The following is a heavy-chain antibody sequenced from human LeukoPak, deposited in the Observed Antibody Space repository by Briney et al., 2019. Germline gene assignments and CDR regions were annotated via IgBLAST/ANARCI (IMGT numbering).Heavy chain of an antibody. D-gene: IGHD3-10*01. Sequence: PSETLSLTCTVSGGSISSSSYYWGWIRQPPGKGLEWIGSIYYSGSTYYNPSLKSRVTISVDTSKNQFSLKLSSVTAADTAVYYCARGHVPVVPIIWGQGTLVTVSS. CDR2: IYYSGST. CDR3: ARGHVPVVPII. CDR1: GGSISSSSYY. V-gene: IGHV4-39*01. J-gene: IGHJ4*02.